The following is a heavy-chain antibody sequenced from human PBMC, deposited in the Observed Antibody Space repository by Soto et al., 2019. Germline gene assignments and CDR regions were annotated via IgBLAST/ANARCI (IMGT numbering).Heavy chain of an antibody. V-gene: IGHV1-2*04. CDR2: INPNSGGT. D-gene: IGHD4-17*01. J-gene: IGHJ6*02. CDR3: AREPSMSVTLESRTYGMDV. Sequence: ASVKVSCKASGYTFTGYYMHWVRQAPGQGREWMGWINPNSGGTNYAQKFQGWVTMTRDTSISTAYMELSRLRSDDTAVYYCAREPSMSVTLESRTYGMDVWGQGXTVTVSS. CDR1: GYTFTGYY.